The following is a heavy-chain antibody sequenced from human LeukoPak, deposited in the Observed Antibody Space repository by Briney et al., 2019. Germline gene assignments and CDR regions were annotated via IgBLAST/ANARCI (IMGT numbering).Heavy chain of an antibody. V-gene: IGHV3-48*03. CDR3: ARSARLMKGVVEVTALDD. J-gene: IGHJ4*02. CDR1: GFTFRSYE. D-gene: IGHD3-3*01. Sequence: GGSLTLSCEDSGFTFRSYEMNWVRQAPGKGLEWIAYLSSSGSAFSYADPVKGRFTIARDNAKNSVYLEMNSLRADDTAVYYCARSARLMKGVVEVTALDDWGQGTLVTVSS. CDR2: LSSSGSAF.